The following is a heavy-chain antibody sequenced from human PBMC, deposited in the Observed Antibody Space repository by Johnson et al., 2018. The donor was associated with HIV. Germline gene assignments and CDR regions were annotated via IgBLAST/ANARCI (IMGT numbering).Heavy chain of an antibody. D-gene: IGHD3-22*01. CDR2: ISYDGSNK. CDR3: ARDGVYSSPHDAFDI. Sequence: QEQLVESGGGVVQPGRSLRLSCAASGFTFSSYAIHWVRQAPGKGLEWVAVISYDGSNKYYADSVKGRFTISRDTSKNTLYLQMNSLRTADTAVYYCARDGVYSSPHDAFDIWGQGTMVTVSS. CDR1: GFTFSSYA. V-gene: IGHV3-30-3*01. J-gene: IGHJ3*02.